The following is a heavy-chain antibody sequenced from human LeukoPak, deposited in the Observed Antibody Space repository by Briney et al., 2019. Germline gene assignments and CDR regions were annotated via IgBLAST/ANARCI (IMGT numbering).Heavy chain of an antibody. D-gene: IGHD5-12*01. J-gene: IGHJ4*02. CDR1: GYTFASYD. V-gene: IGHV1-8*01. Sequence: ASVKVSCKASGYTFASYDITWVRQATGQGLEWMGWMSPDSGYTGYAQTFQGRVTLTRNTSVSTAFMELSSLRSEDTAVYYCEIYTGYDSFWGQGTLVTVSS. CDR3: EIYTGYDSF. CDR2: MSPDSGYT.